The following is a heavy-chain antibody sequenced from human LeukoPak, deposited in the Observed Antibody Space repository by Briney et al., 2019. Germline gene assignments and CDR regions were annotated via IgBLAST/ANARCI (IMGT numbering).Heavy chain of an antibody. V-gene: IGHV3-74*01. CDR3: ARGGDTSNWYPGYFDY. CDR1: GFTFSNYW. Sequence: GGSLRLSCAASGFTFSNYWMHWVRQAPGQGPVWVSRIKSDGSSTRFADSVQGRFTISRDNGKNTVYLQMNSLRAEDTAVYYCARGGDTSNWYPGYFDYWGQGALVTVSS. D-gene: IGHD6-13*01. CDR2: IKSDGSST. J-gene: IGHJ4*02.